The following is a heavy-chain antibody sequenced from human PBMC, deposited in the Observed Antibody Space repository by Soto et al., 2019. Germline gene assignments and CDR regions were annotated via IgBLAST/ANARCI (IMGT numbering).Heavy chain of an antibody. CDR1: GYSFTRHT. CDR2: INAGNDDT. Sequence: VQLVQSGAAVEKPGASVRVSCQGSGYSFTRHTIHWVRQAPGQTPQWMGRINAGNDDTKYSWKFEGRVTSSTDTSAGTVYTGLNSRKAYDAAVYYCARVAGGHSGSGSGYFTASYFDPWGQGTLVSVSS. D-gene: IGHD3-3*01. CDR3: ARVAGGHSGSGSGYFTASYFDP. J-gene: IGHJ4*02. V-gene: IGHV1-3*01.